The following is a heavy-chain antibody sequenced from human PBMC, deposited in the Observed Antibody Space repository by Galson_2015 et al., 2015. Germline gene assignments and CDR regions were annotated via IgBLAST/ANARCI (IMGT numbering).Heavy chain of an antibody. CDR2: LYSGDTT. CDR3: ASPGLPARGDY. D-gene: IGHD2-2*01. CDR1: GFTVSSHY. V-gene: IGHV3-53*01. J-gene: IGHJ4*02. Sequence: SLRLSRAASGFTVSSHYMSCVRHAPGQGLEWVSVLYSGDTTYYADPVKGRFTISRDNSKNTLYLQMTNLRAEDTAVYYCASPGLPARGDYWGQGTLVTVSS.